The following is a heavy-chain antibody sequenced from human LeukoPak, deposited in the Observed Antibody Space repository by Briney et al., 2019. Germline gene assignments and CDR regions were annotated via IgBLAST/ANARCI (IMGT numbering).Heavy chain of an antibody. CDR3: ARDLYSAWGIAVAGQFDY. CDR2: IYTSGST. V-gene: IGHV4-4*07. CDR1: GGSISSYY. D-gene: IGHD6-19*01. J-gene: IGHJ4*02. Sequence: SETLSLTCTVSGGSISSYYWSWIRQPAGKGLEWIGRIYTSGSTNYNPSLKSRVTMSVDTSKNQFSLKLSSVTAADTAVYYCARDLYSAWGIAVAGQFDYWGQGTLVTVSS.